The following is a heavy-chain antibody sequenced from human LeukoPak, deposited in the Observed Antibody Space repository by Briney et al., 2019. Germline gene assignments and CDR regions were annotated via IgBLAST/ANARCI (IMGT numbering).Heavy chain of an antibody. Sequence: PGRSLRLSCAASGFTFSSYGMHWVRQAPGKGLEWVAVISYDGSNKYYADSVKGRFTISRDNSKNTLYLQMNSLRAEDTAVYYCAKALGYSYGTDYWGQGTLVTVSS. D-gene: IGHD5-18*01. V-gene: IGHV3-30*18. CDR3: AKALGYSYGTDY. CDR1: GFTFSSYG. CDR2: ISYDGSNK. J-gene: IGHJ4*02.